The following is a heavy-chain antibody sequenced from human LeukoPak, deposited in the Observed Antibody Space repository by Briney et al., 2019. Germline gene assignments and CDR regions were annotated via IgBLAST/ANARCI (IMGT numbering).Heavy chain of an antibody. V-gene: IGHV3-23*01. J-gene: IGHJ4*02. CDR2: ITGSGGST. CDR1: GFTFNTYA. D-gene: IGHD3-16*01. CDR3: ARDRGLKYFDY. Sequence: GGSLRLSCAASGFTFNTYAMSWVRQAPGKGLEWVSVITGSGGSTYYADSVKGRFTISRDSSKNTLYLQMNSLRAEDTAVYYCARDRGLKYFDYWGQGTLVTVSS.